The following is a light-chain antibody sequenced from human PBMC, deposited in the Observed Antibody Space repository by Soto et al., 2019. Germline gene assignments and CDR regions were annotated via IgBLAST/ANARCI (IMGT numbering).Light chain of an antibody. CDR1: QSVSSSY. V-gene: IGKV3-20*01. CDR2: GAS. J-gene: IGKJ4*01. Sequence: EIVLTQSPGTLSLSPGERATLSCRASQSVSSSYLAWYQQKPGQAPRLLIYGASGRATGIPDRFSGSGSGTDFTLTINRLEPEDFAVYYCQQYGSSLGLTFGGGTKVEIK. CDR3: QQYGSSLGLT.